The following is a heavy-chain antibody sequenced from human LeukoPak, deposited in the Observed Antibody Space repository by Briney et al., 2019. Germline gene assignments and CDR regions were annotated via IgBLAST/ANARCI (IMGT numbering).Heavy chain of an antibody. CDR2: ISWDGGST. D-gene: IGHD4-17*01. J-gene: IGHJ4*02. V-gene: IGHV3-43*01. CDR1: GFTFDDYT. CDR3: ASSRDYAHDY. Sequence: PGGSLRLSCAASGFTFDDYTMHWVRQAPGKGLEWVSLISWDGGSTYYADSVKGRFTISRDNSKNTLYLQMNSLRAEDTAVYYCASSRDYAHDYWGQGTLVTVSS.